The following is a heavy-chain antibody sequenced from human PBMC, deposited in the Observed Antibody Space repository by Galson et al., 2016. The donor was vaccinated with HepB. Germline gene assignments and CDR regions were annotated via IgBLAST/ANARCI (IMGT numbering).Heavy chain of an antibody. CDR2: IRPKNGAT. CDR1: GYSFTGYY. Sequence: SVKVSCKASGYSFTGYYLHWLRQAPGQGPEWMGWIRPKNGATNVAQKFQDRVTLTRDTSINTAYMELRTLGSDDPAVYFCARGVVPAAISYAFDAWGQGTMVAVSS. CDR3: ARGVVPAAISYAFDA. D-gene: IGHD2-2*01. J-gene: IGHJ3*01. V-gene: IGHV1-2*02.